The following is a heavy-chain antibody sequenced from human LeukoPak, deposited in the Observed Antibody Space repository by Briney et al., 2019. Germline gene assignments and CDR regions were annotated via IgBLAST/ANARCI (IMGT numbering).Heavy chain of an antibody. CDR2: ISTDGCST. V-gene: IGHV3-74*01. Sequence: QAGGSLRLSCAASGFTFSIFWMHWVRQAPGKGLVWVSRISTDGCSTSYADSVKGRFTISRDNAKNTLYLQMNSLRAEDTAVYYCARKPAPADWGQGTLVTVSS. CDR1: GFTFSIFW. D-gene: IGHD6-25*01. J-gene: IGHJ4*02. CDR3: ARKPAPAD.